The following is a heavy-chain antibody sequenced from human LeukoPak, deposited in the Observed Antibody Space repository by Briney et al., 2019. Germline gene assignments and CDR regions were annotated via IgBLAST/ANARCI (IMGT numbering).Heavy chain of an antibody. Sequence: KPGGSLRLSCAASRFTFSSYSMNWVRQAPGKGLEWVSSISSSSSYIYYADSVKGRFTISRDNAKNSLYLQMNSLRAEDTAVYYCARGQGGSGSSFDYWGQGTLVTVSS. CDR1: RFTFSSYS. J-gene: IGHJ4*02. V-gene: IGHV3-21*01. D-gene: IGHD6-19*01. CDR2: ISSSSSYI. CDR3: ARGQGGSGSSFDY.